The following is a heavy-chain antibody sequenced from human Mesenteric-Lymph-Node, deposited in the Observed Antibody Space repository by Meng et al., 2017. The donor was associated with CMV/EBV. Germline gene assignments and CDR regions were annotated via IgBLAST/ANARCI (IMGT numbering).Heavy chain of an antibody. CDR3: AARTVPTYDFCVDY. CDR1: GFTVSSNY. Sequence: GESLKISCAASGFTVSSNYMNWVRQAPGKGLEWVSVIYSGGNTHYADSVKGRFTISRDNSKNTLSLQMNSLRAEDTAVYYCAARTVPTYDFCVDYWGQGTLVTVSS. CDR2: IYSGGNT. D-gene: IGHD3-3*01. J-gene: IGHJ4*02. V-gene: IGHV3-53*01.